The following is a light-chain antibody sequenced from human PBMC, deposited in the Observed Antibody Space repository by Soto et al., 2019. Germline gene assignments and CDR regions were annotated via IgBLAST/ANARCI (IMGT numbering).Light chain of an antibody. J-gene: IGLJ2*01. CDR2: GNS. CDR3: QSYDSTLSASV. V-gene: IGLV1-40*01. CDR1: ASNIGTNYD. Sequence: QSVLTQPPSVSGAPGQRVTISCTGGASNIGTNYDVHWYPHLPGTAPKLLIYGNSNRPSGVSDRFSGSKSGTSASLAITGLQAGDEGYYYCQSYDSTLSASVFGGGTKLTVL.